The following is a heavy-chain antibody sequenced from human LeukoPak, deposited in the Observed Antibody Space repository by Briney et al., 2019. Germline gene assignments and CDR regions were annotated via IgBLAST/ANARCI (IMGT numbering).Heavy chain of an antibody. D-gene: IGHD5-18*01. CDR2: IIPILGIA. Sequence: SVKVSCKASGGTFSSYAISWVRQAPGQGLEWMGRIIPILGIANYAQKFQGRVTITADKSTSTAYMELSSLRSEDTAVYYCARDRPWIQPHGWGQGTLVTVSS. CDR3: ARDRPWIQPHG. CDR1: GGTFSSYA. V-gene: IGHV1-69*04. J-gene: IGHJ4*02.